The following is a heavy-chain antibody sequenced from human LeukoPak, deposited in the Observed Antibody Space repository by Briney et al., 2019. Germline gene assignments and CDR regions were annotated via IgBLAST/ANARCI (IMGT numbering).Heavy chain of an antibody. D-gene: IGHD3-10*01. J-gene: IGHJ4*02. Sequence: PGGSLRLSCAASGFTFNNYWMSWVRQAPGKGLEWVANIKEDGSEKYYVDSVKGRFTISRDNAKNSLYLQINSLRAEDTAVYYCARTIRGYWGQGTLVTVSS. CDR3: ARTIRGY. CDR2: IKEDGSEK. V-gene: IGHV3-7*01. CDR1: GFTFNNYW.